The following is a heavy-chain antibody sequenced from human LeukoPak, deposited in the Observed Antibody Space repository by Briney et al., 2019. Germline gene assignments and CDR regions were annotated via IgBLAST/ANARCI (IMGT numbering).Heavy chain of an antibody. CDR1: VYTFTVYY. CDR2: INPNSGGT. D-gene: IGHD3-22*01. Sequence: ASLTVSCKASVYTFTVYYMHWVRQAPGQGLEWMGWINPNSGGTNYAQKFQGRVTMTRDTSISTAYMELSRLRSDDTAVYYCARAHDSSGYYSAAFDIWGQGTMVTVPS. CDR3: ARAHDSSGYYSAAFDI. J-gene: IGHJ3*02. V-gene: IGHV1-2*02.